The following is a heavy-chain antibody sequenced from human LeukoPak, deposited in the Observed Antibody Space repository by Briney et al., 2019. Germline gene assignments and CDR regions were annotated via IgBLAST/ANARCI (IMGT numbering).Heavy chain of an antibody. V-gene: IGHV1-2*02. J-gene: IGHJ1*01. CDR2: IHPRSGET. CDR1: GYSFTDFF. CDR3: ARDGEYGTGSYYRGCSAY. Sequence: ASVKVSCKASGYSFTDFFIHGVRQAPGQGLEWMGWIHPRSGETNYAYKFRGRVTMTRDTPISTTYMDLGSLGSDDTAVYYCARDGEYGTGSYYRGCSAYWGQGTLVTVSS. D-gene: IGHD3-10*01.